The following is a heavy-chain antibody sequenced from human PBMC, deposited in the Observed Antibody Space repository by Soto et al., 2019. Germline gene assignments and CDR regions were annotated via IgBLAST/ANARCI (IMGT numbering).Heavy chain of an antibody. J-gene: IGHJ5*02. CDR3: ARLRGSGHPAFFDP. CDR1: GGSTRTSSYS. CDR2: SHHSGST. D-gene: IGHD3-10*01. Sequence: PSETLSLTCTVSGGSTRTSSYSWGWVRQPPGKGLEWVGTSHHSGSTYYNPSLSIGATISVDTSRNEVSLTVNSVTAANTAIYFCARLRGSGHPAFFDPWGQGTLVTVSS. V-gene: IGHV4-39*01.